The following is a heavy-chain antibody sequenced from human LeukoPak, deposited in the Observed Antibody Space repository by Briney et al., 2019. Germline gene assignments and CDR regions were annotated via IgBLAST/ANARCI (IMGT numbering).Heavy chain of an antibody. D-gene: IGHD2-15*01. Sequence: SQTLSLTCTVSGGPISSYYWSWIRQPPGKGLEWIGYIYYSGSTNYNPSLKSRVTISVDTSKNQFSLKLSSVTAADTAVYYCAGQRVVEYYFDYWGQGTLVTVSS. CDR1: GGPISSYY. V-gene: IGHV4-59*01. J-gene: IGHJ4*02. CDR3: AGQRVVEYYFDY. CDR2: IYYSGST.